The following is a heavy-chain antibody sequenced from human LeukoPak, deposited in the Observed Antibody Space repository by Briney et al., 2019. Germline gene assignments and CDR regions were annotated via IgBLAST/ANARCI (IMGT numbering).Heavy chain of an antibody. CDR3: ARAKTSDSSGYYFSHYYYGMDV. V-gene: IGHV1-69*13. CDR2: IIPIFGTA. CDR1: GGTFSSYA. D-gene: IGHD3-22*01. Sequence: SVKVSCKASGGTFSSYAISWVRQAPGQGLEWMGGIIPIFGTANYAQKFQGRVTITADESTSTAYMELSSLRSEDTAVYYCARAKTSDSSGYYFSHYYYGMDVWGQGTTVTVSS. J-gene: IGHJ6*02.